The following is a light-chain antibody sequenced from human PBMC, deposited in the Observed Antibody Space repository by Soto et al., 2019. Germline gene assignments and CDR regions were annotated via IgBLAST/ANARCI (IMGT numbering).Light chain of an antibody. CDR2: AAS. CDR1: QGISNY. J-gene: IGKJ1*01. CDR3: QRYNSALTWT. V-gene: IGKV1-27*01. Sequence: DIQMTQSPSSLSVFVGDRVTITCRASQGISNYLAWYQQKPGKVPKLLIYAASTLHSGVPSRFSGSGSGTDFTLTISSLQPEDGAIYYCQRYNSALTWTLGQGTKVEIK.